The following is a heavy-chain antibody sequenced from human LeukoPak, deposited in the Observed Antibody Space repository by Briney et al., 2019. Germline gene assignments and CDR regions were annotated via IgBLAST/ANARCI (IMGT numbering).Heavy chain of an antibody. CDR3: AKPHDSGWWMFDY. D-gene: IGHD6-13*01. CDR1: GFTFNRNV. V-gene: IGHV3-23*01. J-gene: IGHJ4*02. CDR2: IIDDGSST. Sequence: GGSLRLSCAASGFTFNRNVMSWVRQAPGKGLEWVSAIIDDGSSTYYADSVKGRFSISRDNSKNTVYLQMNSLRAEDTAIYYCAKPHDSGWWMFDYWGQGTLVTVSS.